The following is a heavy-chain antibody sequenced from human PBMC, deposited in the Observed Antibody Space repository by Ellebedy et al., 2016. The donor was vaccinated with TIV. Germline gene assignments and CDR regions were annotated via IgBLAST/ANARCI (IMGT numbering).Heavy chain of an antibody. J-gene: IGHJ4*02. CDR1: GFTFSSYA. V-gene: IGHV3-23*01. CDR3: AKGSDYYDSSGYSTDFGY. Sequence: GESLKISCAASGFTFSSYAMSWVRQAPGKGLEWVSAISGSGGSTYYADSVKGRFTISRDNSKNTLYLQMNSLRAEDTAVYYCAKGSDYYDSSGYSTDFGYWGQGTLVTVS. D-gene: IGHD3-22*01. CDR2: ISGSGGST.